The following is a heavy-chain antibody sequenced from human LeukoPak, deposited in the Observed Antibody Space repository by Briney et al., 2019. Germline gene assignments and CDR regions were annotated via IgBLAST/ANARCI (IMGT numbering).Heavy chain of an antibody. D-gene: IGHD3-10*01. Sequence: GGSLRLSCAASGFTVSSNYMSWVRQAPGKGLEWVSVIYSGGSTCYADSVKGRFTISRDNSKNTLYLQMNSLRAEDTAVYYCARDFRGYGSGSQVSYYYYYMDVWGKGTTVTISS. J-gene: IGHJ6*03. CDR1: GFTVSSNY. V-gene: IGHV3-66*01. CDR3: ARDFRGYGSGSQVSYYYYYMDV. CDR2: IYSGGST.